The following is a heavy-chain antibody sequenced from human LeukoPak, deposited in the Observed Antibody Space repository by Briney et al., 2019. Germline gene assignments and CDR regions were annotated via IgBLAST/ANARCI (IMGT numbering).Heavy chain of an antibody. V-gene: IGHV1-2*02. CDR3: ARGRVYDFWSGYFDNWFDP. J-gene: IGHJ5*02. CDR1: GYTFTSYG. CDR2: INPNSGGT. D-gene: IGHD3-3*01. Sequence: ASVKVSCKASGYTFTSYGISWVRQAPGQGLEWMGWINPNSGGTNYAQKFQGRVTMTRDTSISTAYMELSRLRSEDTAVYYCARGRVYDFWSGYFDNWFDPWGQGTLVTVSS.